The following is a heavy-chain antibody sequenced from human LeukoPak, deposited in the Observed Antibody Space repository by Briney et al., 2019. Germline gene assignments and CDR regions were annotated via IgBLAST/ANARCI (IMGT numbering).Heavy chain of an antibody. CDR2: IYYSGST. CDR1: GGSISSGAYY. CDR3: ARGRAGRGYGSGSYLYGMDV. J-gene: IGHJ6*02. D-gene: IGHD3-10*01. V-gene: IGHV4-61*08. Sequence: SETLSLTCAVSGGSISSGAYYWSWIRQPPGKGLEWIGYIYYSGSTNYNPSLKSRVTISVDTSKNQFSLKLSSVTAADTAVYYCARGRAGRGYGSGSYLYGMDVWGQGTTVTVSS.